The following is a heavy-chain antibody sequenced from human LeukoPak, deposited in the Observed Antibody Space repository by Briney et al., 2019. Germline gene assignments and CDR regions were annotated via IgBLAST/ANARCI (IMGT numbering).Heavy chain of an antibody. CDR2: INPNSGGT. V-gene: IGHV1-2*04. J-gene: IGHJ4*02. D-gene: IGHD5-18*01. CDR3: ARDQGHGDTAMVAPLHHYFDY. Sequence: GASVKVFCKASGYTFTGYYMHWVRQAPGQGLEWMGWINPNSGGTNYAQKFQGWVTMTRDTSISTAYMELSRLRSDDTAVYYCARDQGHGDTAMVAPLHHYFDYWGQGTLVTVSS. CDR1: GYTFTGYY.